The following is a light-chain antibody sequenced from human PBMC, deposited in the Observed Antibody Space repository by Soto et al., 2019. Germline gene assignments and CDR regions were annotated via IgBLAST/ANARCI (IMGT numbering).Light chain of an antibody. CDR1: QGISSY. J-gene: IGKJ5*01. V-gene: IGKV1-8*01. Sequence: AIWMTQSPSSLSASTGDRVTITCRASQGISSYLAWYQQKPGKAPKLLIYAASTLQSGVPSRFSGSGSGTDFTLTISCLQSEDFATYYCQQYYSYPSITFGQGTRLEIK. CDR3: QQYYSYPSIT. CDR2: AAS.